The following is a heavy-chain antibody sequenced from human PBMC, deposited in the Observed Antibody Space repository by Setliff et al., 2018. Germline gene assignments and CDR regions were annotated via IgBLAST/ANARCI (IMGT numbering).Heavy chain of an antibody. Sequence: GGSLRLSCVASGFSFSTYGMHWIRQAPGKGLEWVAFIHHDGSNTYYVDSLKGRFTVSRDNSKNTLYLQMNSLRAEDTAVYYCAREKDLAFDYWGQGTLVTVSS. CDR3: AREKDLAFDY. CDR1: GFSFSTYG. J-gene: IGHJ4*02. CDR2: IHHDGSNT. V-gene: IGHV3-30*02.